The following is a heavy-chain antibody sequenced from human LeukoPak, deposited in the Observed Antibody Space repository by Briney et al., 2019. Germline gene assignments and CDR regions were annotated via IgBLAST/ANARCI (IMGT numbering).Heavy chain of an antibody. V-gene: IGHV4-59*01. J-gene: IGHJ4*02. CDR3: ARVAFVMATVTTLYYFDY. Sequence: KPSETLSLTCTVSGGSISSYYWSWIRQPPGKGLEWIGYIYYSGSTNYNPSFKSRVTISVDTSKSQFSLKLSSVTAADTAVYYCARVAFVMATVTTLYYFDYWGQGTLVTVSS. D-gene: IGHD4-17*01. CDR1: GGSISSYY. CDR2: IYYSGST.